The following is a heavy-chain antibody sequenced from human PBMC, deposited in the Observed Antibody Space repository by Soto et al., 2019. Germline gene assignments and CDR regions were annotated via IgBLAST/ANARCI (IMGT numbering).Heavy chain of an antibody. Sequence: PGGSLRLSCATSGFTFNTYPMTWVRQAPGKGLEWVSSISSTAGRTSSYADSVKGRFAISRDFSDNTVYLQMNNLRVDDTAVYFCAQGVLSFHYGVEVWGQGTTVTV. J-gene: IGHJ6*02. D-gene: IGHD3-10*01. CDR3: AQGVLSFHYGVEV. CDR1: GFTFNTYP. V-gene: IGHV3-23*01. CDR2: ISSTAGRTS.